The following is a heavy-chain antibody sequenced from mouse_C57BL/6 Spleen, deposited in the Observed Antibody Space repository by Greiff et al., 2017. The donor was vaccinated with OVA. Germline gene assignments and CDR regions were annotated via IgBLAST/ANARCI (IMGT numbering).Heavy chain of an antibody. J-gene: IGHJ2*01. D-gene: IGHD2-5*01. V-gene: IGHV1-55*01. CDR3: ARPYYSSCELDY. CDR1: GYTFTSYW. CDR2: IYPGSGST. Sequence: QVHVKQPGAELVKPGASVKMSCKASGYTFTSYWITWVQQRPGQGLEWIGDIYPGSGSTNYNEKFKSKATLTVDTSSSTVYMQLSNLTYEDSAVYYCARPYYSSCELDYWGQGTTLTVSS.